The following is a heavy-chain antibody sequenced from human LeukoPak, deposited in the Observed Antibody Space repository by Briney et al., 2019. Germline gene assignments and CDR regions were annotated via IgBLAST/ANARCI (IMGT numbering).Heavy chain of an antibody. Sequence: PSETLSLTCTVSGGSISSYYWSWLRQPPGKGLEWIGYIYTSGSTNYNPSLKSRVTISVDTSKNQFSLKLSSVTAADTAVYYCARLLPPRGYYYMDVWGKGTTVTVSS. D-gene: IGHD3-22*01. V-gene: IGHV4-4*09. J-gene: IGHJ6*03. CDR2: IYTSGST. CDR1: GGSISSYY. CDR3: ARLLPPRGYYYMDV.